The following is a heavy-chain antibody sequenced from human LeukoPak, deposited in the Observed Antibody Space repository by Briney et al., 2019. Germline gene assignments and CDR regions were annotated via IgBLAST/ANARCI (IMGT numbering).Heavy chain of an antibody. CDR1: AYSFTSYW. D-gene: IGHD3-10*01. Sequence: GESLKISCKGPAYSFTSYWIGWVRQMPGKGLEWMGIIYPADSDTRYSPSFQGQVTISADKSISTAYLQWSSLKASDTAMYYCARTKDSGSYYTAFDYWGQGTLVTVSS. J-gene: IGHJ4*02. CDR3: ARTKDSGSYYTAFDY. V-gene: IGHV5-51*01. CDR2: IYPADSDT.